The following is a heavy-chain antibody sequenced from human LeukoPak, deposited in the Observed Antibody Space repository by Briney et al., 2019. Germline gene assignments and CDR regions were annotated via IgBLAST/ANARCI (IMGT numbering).Heavy chain of an antibody. V-gene: IGHV4-34*12. CDR2: IIDSGTT. Sequence: SETLSLTCGVSGGSFSGYFWTWIRQPPGKGLEWIGEIIDSGTTNYNPSLESRVAMSVDTSKNQVSLWLSSVTAADTAVYYCATLYLVNAFDIWGPGTLVTVSS. J-gene: IGHJ3*02. CDR1: GGSFSGYF. CDR3: ATLYLVNAFDI. D-gene: IGHD2-2*02.